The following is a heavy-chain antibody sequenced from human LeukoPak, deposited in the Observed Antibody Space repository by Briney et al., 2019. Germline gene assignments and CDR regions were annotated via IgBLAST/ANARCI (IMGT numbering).Heavy chain of an antibody. CDR2: IYYSGST. J-gene: IGHJ3*01. Sequence: SETLSLTRIVSGGSISSDYWSSIREPPGKGLEWIGYIYYSGSTNYNPSLKSRVTISVDTSKNQFTLKLSSVTAADTAIYYCARVAAMNAFAGWGQGRMVTV. D-gene: IGHD6-25*01. CDR3: ARVAAMNAFAG. CDR1: GGSISSDY. V-gene: IGHV4-59*01.